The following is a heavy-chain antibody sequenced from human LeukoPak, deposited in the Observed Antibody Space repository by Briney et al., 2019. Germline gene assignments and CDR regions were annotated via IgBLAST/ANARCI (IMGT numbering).Heavy chain of an antibody. CDR2: ISYDGSNK. CDR1: GITFSSYG. CDR3: AKGGYDNYYYFDY. D-gene: IGHD5-12*01. V-gene: IGHV3-30*18. J-gene: IGHJ4*02. Sequence: GRSLRLSCAASGITFSSYGMHLVRQAPGKGLEWVAVISYDGSNKYYADSVKGRFTISRDNSKNTLYLQMNSLRAEDTAVYYCAKGGYDNYYYFDYWGQGTLVTVSS.